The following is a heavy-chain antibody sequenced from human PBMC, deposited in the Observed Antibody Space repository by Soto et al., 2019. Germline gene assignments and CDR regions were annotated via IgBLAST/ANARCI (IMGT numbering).Heavy chain of an antibody. J-gene: IGHJ6*02. CDR3: AKAFPRISGYYYNMDV. V-gene: IGHV3-23*01. CDR2: ISGSGGST. Sequence: PGGSLRLSCAASGFTFSSYAMSWVRQAPGKGLEWVSAISGSGGSTYYADSVKGRFTISRDNSKNTLYLQMNSLRAEDTAVYYCAKAFPRISGYYYNMDVWGQGATVTVSS. D-gene: IGHD3-10*01. CDR1: GFTFSSYA.